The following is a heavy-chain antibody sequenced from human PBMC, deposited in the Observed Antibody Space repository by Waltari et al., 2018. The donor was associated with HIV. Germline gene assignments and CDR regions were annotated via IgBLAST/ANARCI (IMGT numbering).Heavy chain of an antibody. CDR3: ARLDMVKTFIDY. CDR2: IYYSGDN. V-gene: IGHV4-39*01. J-gene: IGHJ4*02. Sequence: QLLESGPGLVKSSETLSVTCTVSGGSVSSGTYYWGWIRQPPGKGVEWIGGIYYSGDNYYNPSFKSRVTMSVDTSKNQFSLRLESVTAADTALYFCARLDMVKTFIDYWGQGTLVTVSS. D-gene: IGHD2-8*01. CDR1: GGSVSSGTYY.